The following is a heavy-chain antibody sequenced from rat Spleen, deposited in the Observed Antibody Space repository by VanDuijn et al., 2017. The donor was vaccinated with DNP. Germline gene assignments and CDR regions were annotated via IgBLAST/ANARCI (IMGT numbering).Heavy chain of an antibody. CDR2: INTDGDTT. Sequence: EVQLVESGGGLVQPGRSLKLSCVASGFTFSGYWMYWIRQAPGKGLEWVASINTDGDTTYYPDSVKGRFTISRDNAEDTLFLQMNSLRSEDTATYFCAKIAAGAMDAWGQGTSVTVSS. CDR3: AKIAAGAMDA. J-gene: IGHJ4*01. CDR1: GFTFSGYW. V-gene: IGHV5-58*01. D-gene: IGHD1-2*01.